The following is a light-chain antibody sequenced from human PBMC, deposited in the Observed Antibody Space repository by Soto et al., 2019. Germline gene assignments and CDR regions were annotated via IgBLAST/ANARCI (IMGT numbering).Light chain of an antibody. CDR1: QSVSSND. CDR3: QQYGSSET. J-gene: IGKJ2*01. CDR2: GAS. Sequence: EIVLTQSPGTLSLSPGERATLSCRTSQSVSSNDLAWYQQKPGQAPGLLIYGASNRATGIPDRFSGSGSGTDFTLTINRLEPEDFAVYYCQQYGSSETFGQGTKLEIK. V-gene: IGKV3-20*01.